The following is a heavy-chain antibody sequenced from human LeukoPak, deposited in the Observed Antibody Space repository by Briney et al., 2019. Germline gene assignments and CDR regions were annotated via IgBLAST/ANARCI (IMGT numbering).Heavy chain of an antibody. Sequence: GGSLRLSCAASGFAFISTSIHWFRQAPGKGLGWLSYSSTVTGNIYYADSVKGRFTISRDNAKSSLNLQMSSLRAEDTAVYFCATTGNFYDMDVWGKETTVTVSS. D-gene: IGHD1-1*01. CDR1: GFAFISTS. CDR3: ATTGNFYDMDV. J-gene: IGHJ6*03. CDR2: SSTVTGNI. V-gene: IGHV3-48*04.